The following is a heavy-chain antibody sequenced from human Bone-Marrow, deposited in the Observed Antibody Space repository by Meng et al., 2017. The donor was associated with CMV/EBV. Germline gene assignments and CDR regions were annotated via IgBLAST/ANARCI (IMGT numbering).Heavy chain of an antibody. V-gene: IGHV4-59*01. D-gene: IGHD1-26*01. CDR1: GGSISSYY. Sequence: GSLRLSCTVSGGSISSYYWSWIRQPPGKGLEWIGYIYYSGSTNYNPSLKSRVTISVDTSKNQFSLKLSSVTAADTAVYYCARVFTSFAFDIWGQGTRVTGSS. CDR2: IYYSGST. CDR3: ARVFTSFAFDI. J-gene: IGHJ3*02.